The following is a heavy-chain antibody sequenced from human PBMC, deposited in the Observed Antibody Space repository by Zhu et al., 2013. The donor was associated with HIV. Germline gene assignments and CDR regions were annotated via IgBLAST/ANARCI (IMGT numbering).Heavy chain of an antibody. J-gene: IGHJ4*02. D-gene: IGHD3-22*01. CDR2: IIPIFGTA. Sequence: QVQLVQSGAEVKKPGSSVKVSCKASGGTFSSYAISWVRQAPGQGLEWMGGIIPIFGTANYAQKFQGRVTITADESTSTAYMELSSLRSEDTAVYYCAAGSNYDSSGYVVSKVWGATHDLFYWGQGTLVTVSS. CDR1: GGTFSSYA. CDR3: AAGSNYDSSGYVVSKVWGATHDLFY. V-gene: IGHV1-69*01.